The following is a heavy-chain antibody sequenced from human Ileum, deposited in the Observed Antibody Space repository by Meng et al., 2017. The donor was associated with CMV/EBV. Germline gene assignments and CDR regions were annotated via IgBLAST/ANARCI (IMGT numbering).Heavy chain of an antibody. CDR2: IYWDDDT. CDR3: VHRSYSGQDDY. Sequence: SVPTTVKPPQTLTLTFTFSGFSFSTSKAGVGWIRLPPGKALEWLALIYWDDDTRYNPSLKTRLTITKDTSKNQVILTMTKMDPADTATYFCVHRSYSGQDDYWGQGALVTVSS. V-gene: IGHV2-5*02. J-gene: IGHJ4*02. D-gene: IGHD5-12*01. CDR1: GFSFSTSKAG.